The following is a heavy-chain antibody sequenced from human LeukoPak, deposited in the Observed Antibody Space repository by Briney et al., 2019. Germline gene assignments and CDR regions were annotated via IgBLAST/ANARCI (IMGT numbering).Heavy chain of an antibody. CDR2: MDRHTDM. Sequence: KPGGSLRLSWIASGFTFSNFGVNWVRQAQGKGLEWVSCMDRHTDMYYANSVRGRFTISRDNAKNSVFLQMNRLTVEDTAVYYCVGDPTTNRFQYFQYWGQGALVTVSS. D-gene: IGHD1-26*01. V-gene: IGHV3-69-1*02. J-gene: IGHJ1*01. CDR3: VGDPTTNRFQYFQY. CDR1: GFTFSNFG.